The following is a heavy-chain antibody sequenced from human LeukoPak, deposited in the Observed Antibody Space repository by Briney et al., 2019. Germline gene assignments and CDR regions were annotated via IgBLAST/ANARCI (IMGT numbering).Heavy chain of an antibody. J-gene: IGHJ4*02. D-gene: IGHD2-8*01. V-gene: IGHV3-23*01. CDR1: GLTFSSYA. Sequence: PGGSLRLSCAASGLTFSSYAMSWVRQAPGKGLEWVSAISGSGGSTYYADSVKGRFTISRDNSKNTLYLQMNSLRAEDTAVYYCAKDRIVLMVYAIALDYWGQGTLVTVSS. CDR3: AKDRIVLMVYAIALDY. CDR2: ISGSGGST.